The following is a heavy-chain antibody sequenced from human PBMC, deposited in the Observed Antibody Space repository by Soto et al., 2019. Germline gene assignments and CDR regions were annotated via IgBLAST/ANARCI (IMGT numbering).Heavy chain of an antibody. J-gene: IGHJ4*02. CDR2: ISSSSSYI. D-gene: IGHD3-3*01. CDR1: GFTFSSYS. V-gene: IGHV3-21*01. Sequence: GGSLRLSCAASGFTFSSYSMNWVRQAPGKGLEWVSSISSSSSYIYYADSVKGRFTISRDNAKNSLYLQMNSLRAEDTAVYYCARTRQLRFLEWYCDYWGQGTLVTVSS. CDR3: ARTRQLRFLEWYCDY.